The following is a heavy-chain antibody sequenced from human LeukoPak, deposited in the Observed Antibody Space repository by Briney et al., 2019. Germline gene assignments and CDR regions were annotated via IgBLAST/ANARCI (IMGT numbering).Heavy chain of an antibody. CDR1: GGSISSYY. CDR2: IYYSGST. CDR3: ARESGWDLKYCSGGSCYSDYYYYYYMDV. V-gene: IGHV4-59*12. Sequence: PSETLSLTCTVSGGSISSYYWSWVRQPPGKGLEWIGYIYYSGSTNYNPSLKSRVTISVDTSKNQFSLKLSSVTAADTAVYYCARESGWDLKYCSGGSCYSDYYYYYYMDVWGKGSTVTISS. J-gene: IGHJ6*03. D-gene: IGHD2-15*01.